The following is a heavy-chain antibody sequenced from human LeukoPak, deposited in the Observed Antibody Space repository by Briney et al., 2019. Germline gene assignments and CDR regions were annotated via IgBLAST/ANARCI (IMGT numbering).Heavy chain of an antibody. J-gene: IGHJ4*02. CDR1: GYTFTSYD. CDR3: ARGPGDGYNLN. CDR2: MSPNSGDT. D-gene: IGHD5-24*01. V-gene: IGHV1-8*01. Sequence: ASVKVSCKASGYTFTSYDFNWVRQATGQRPEWMGWMSPNSGDTGYAQKFQDRVTMTRNTSISTAYMELSSLRSDDTAVYYCARGPGDGYNLNWGQGTLVTVSS.